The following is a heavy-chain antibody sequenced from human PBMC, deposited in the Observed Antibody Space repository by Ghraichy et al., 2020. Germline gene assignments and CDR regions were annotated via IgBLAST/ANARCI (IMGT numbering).Heavy chain of an antibody. CDR1: GFTFSSYG. CDR3: AKDRGGDHGYYYGRDV. CDR2: MSYDGSEK. J-gene: IGHJ6*02. D-gene: IGHD3-16*01. V-gene: IGHV3-30*18. Sequence: GGSLRLSCAASGFTFSSYGMHWVRQAPGKGLEWVAVMSYDGSEKYHADSVKGRFTISRDNYKNTLYLQMNSLRGEDSAVYYCAKDRGGDHGYYYGRDVWGQGSTVTV.